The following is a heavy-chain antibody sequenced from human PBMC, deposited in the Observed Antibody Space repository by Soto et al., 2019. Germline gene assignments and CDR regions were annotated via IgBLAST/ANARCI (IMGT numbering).Heavy chain of an antibody. Sequence: QVQLVQSGAEVKKPGASVKVSCKASGYTFTTYGISWVRQAPGQGLEWMGWINPYNGNTNYAQKLQGRVTMTTDTSTSTAYMELRSLTSDDTAVYYCAREVVIRGVPNWFDPWGQGTLVTVSS. CDR2: INPYNGNT. CDR1: GYTFTTYG. V-gene: IGHV1-18*01. D-gene: IGHD2-2*01. CDR3: AREVVIRGVPNWFDP. J-gene: IGHJ5*02.